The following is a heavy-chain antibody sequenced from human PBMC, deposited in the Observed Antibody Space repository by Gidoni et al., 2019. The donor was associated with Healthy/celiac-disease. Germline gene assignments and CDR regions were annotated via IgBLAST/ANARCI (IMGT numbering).Heavy chain of an antibody. J-gene: IGHJ4*02. V-gene: IGHV4-31*03. D-gene: IGHD3-3*01. CDR3: ARVAEGWSGYYSFDY. Sequence: QVQLQESGPGLVKPCRTLFLPCTVSGGFIRSCVYYWSWIRQHPGKGLEWIGYIYYRGSTYYNQSRKGRVTISVDTSKNQFSLKLHSVTDADTAVYYCARVAEGWSGYYSFDYWGQGTLVNVSS. CDR2: IYYRGST. CDR1: GGFIRSCVYY.